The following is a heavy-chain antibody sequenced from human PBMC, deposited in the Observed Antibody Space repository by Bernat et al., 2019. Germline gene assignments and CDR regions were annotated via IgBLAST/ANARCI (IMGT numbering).Heavy chain of an antibody. CDR3: AKGDSSGWQDYYYYGMDV. V-gene: IGHV3-23*01. J-gene: IGHJ6*02. D-gene: IGHD6-19*01. CDR1: GFTFSSYA. CDR2: ISGSGGST. Sequence: EVQLLESGGGLVQPGGSLRLSCAASGFTFSSYAMSWVRQAPGKGLAWVSAISGSGGSTYYADSVKGRFTISRDNSKNTLYLQMNSLRAEDTAVYYCAKGDSSGWQDYYYYGMDVWGQGTTVTVSS.